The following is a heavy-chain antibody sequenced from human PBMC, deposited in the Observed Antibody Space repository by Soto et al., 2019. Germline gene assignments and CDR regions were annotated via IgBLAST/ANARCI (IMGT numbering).Heavy chain of an antibody. CDR1: GYTFTSYG. Sequence: QVQLVQSGAEVKKPGASVKVSCKASGYTFTSYGISWGRQAPGQGLEWMGWISAYNGNTNYAQKLKGRVTMTKDTTTSTAYMELRSRRYDDTAEYYCARDRGAYGMDVWGQGTTVTVSS. V-gene: IGHV1-18*01. CDR2: ISAYNGNT. CDR3: ARDRGAYGMDV. J-gene: IGHJ6*02.